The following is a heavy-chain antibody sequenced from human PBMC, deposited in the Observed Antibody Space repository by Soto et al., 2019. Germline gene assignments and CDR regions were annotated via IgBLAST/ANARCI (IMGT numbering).Heavy chain of an antibody. CDR2: IYYSGST. CDR1: GGSISSGGYY. J-gene: IGHJ6*03. Sequence: QVQLQESGPGLVKPSQTLSLTCTVSGGSISSGGYYWSWIRQHPGKGLEWIGYIYYSGSTYYNPSLKSRVTISVDTSKNQFSLKLSSVTAADTAVYYCAREGVEPYYYYYYYMDVWGKGTTVIVSS. V-gene: IGHV4-31*03. CDR3: AREGVEPYYYYYYYMDV. D-gene: IGHD3-3*01.